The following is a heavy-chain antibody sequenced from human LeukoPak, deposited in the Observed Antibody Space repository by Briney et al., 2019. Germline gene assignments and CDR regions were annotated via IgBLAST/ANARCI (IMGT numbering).Heavy chain of an antibody. D-gene: IGHD2-15*01. CDR1: GYTFTGYY. CDR2: INPNSGGT. V-gene: IGHV1-2*04. Sequence: ASVKVSCKASGYTFTGYYMHWVRQAPGQGLEWMGWINPNSGGTNYAQKFQGWVTMTRDTSISTAYMELSRLRSDDTAVYYCAREGSDSGYCSGGSCYRGAYNYYGMDVWGQGTTVTVSS. J-gene: IGHJ6*02. CDR3: AREGSDSGYCSGGSCYRGAYNYYGMDV.